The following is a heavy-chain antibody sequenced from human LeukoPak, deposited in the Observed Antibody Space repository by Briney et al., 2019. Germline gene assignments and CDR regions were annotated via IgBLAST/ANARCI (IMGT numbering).Heavy chain of an antibody. CDR3: ARDDALGDNALDI. D-gene: IGHD3-16*01. J-gene: IGHJ3*02. CDR1: GFTFSSYG. CDR2: ILNDGSQE. Sequence: GGSLRLSCAASGFTFSSYGMHWVRQAPGKGLEWVAVILNDGSQEKYADSVKGRFTISRDNSKNTLFLQMSSLRAEDTAVYYCARDDALGDNALDIWGQGTMVTVSS. V-gene: IGHV3-33*01.